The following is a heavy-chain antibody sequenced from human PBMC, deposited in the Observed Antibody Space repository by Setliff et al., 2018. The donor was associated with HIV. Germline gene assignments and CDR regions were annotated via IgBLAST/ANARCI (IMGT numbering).Heavy chain of an antibody. CDR1: DGSISNYY. CDR3: ARTRYYYDSSSYYFQYYYYMDV. V-gene: IGHV4-59*01. Sequence: SETLSLTCAVSDGSISNYYWSWIRQPPGKGLEWIGYVSYSGTTNYNPSLKSRVTISVDTSKNQFSLKLNSLTAADTAVYYCARTRYYYDSSSYYFQYYYYMDVWGKGTTGTVSS. D-gene: IGHD3-22*01. CDR2: VSYSGTT. J-gene: IGHJ6*03.